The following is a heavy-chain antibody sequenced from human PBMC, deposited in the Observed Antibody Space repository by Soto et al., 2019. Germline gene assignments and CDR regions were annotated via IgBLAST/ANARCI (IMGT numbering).Heavy chain of an antibody. V-gene: IGHV4-4*01. CDR1: GGSRANSTW. CDR2: IYHAGST. D-gene: IGHD1-26*01. J-gene: IGHJ5*02. Sequence: TLSVRCTVSGGSRANSTWCSLIRMPPAKGLEWIGDIYHAGSTKYNPSLERRVTMSVDTSNNQFGLTLTSVTAADTAVYFCARGPPIEGNTRPLESWGQGTLVTVSS. CDR3: ARGPPIEGNTRPLES.